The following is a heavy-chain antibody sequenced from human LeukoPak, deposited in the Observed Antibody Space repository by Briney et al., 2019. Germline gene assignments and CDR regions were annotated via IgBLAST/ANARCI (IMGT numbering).Heavy chain of an antibody. J-gene: IGHJ4*02. D-gene: IGHD3-22*01. CDR1: GGTFSGYA. CDR3: ARDYYDSSGYYRGYYYFDY. CDR2: IIPIFGTA. V-gene: IGHV1-69*13. Sequence: SVKVSCKASGGTFSGYAISWVRQAPGQGLEWMGGIIPIFGTANYAQKFQGRVTITADESTSTAYMELSSLRSEDTAVYYCARDYYDSSGYYRGYYYFDYWGQGTLVTVSS.